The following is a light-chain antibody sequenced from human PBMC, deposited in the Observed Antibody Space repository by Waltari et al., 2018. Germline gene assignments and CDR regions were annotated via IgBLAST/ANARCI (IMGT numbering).Light chain of an antibody. V-gene: IGKV1-39*01. J-gene: IGKJ4*01. CDR3: QQSDSPPLT. CDR1: ESINKH. CDR2: AAS. Sequence: DIQMTQSPSSLSASVGDRVTITCRASESINKHLNWYQQTPGKAPKLLIYAASIVVSGVSSRFSGSGSGTEFILTINNLQPEDFATYSCQQSDSPPLTFGGGTKVDI.